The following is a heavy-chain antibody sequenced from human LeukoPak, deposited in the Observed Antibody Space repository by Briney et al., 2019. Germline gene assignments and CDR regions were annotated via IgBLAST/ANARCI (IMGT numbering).Heavy chain of an antibody. V-gene: IGHV1-69*04. CDR2: IIPILGVA. Sequence: SVKVSCKASGVTLTTYGISWLRQAPGQGLEWMGTIIPILGVANYVQKFQDRLTITADKSTSTAYMELRSLRSEDTAVYYCAGPSYCTGGGCLYFFDHWGQGTLVTVSS. D-gene: IGHD2-15*01. CDR1: GVTLTTYG. CDR3: AGPSYCTGGGCLYFFDH. J-gene: IGHJ4*02.